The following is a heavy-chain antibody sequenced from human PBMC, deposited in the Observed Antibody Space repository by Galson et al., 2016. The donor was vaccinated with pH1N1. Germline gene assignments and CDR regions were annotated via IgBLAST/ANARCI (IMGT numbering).Heavy chain of an antibody. Sequence: SLRLSCAASGFTFSAYEMHWVRQVAGKGLEWVSAVAVAGNTFYADSVRGRFTTSRDNAQNSFYLQMNSLRAGDTALYYCTKHHYVYGDDWNDSFDVWGPGTMVTVSS. V-gene: IGHV3-13*01. CDR2: VAVAGNT. CDR1: GFTFSAYE. CDR3: TKHHYVYGDDWNDSFDV. J-gene: IGHJ3*01. D-gene: IGHD4-17*01.